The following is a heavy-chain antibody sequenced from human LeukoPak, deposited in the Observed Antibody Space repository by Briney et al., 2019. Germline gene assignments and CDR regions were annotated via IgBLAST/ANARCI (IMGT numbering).Heavy chain of an antibody. Sequence: SETLSLTCAVYGGSFSGYYWSWIRQPPGKGLEWIGEINHSGSTNYNPPLKSRVTISVDTSKNQFSLKLSSVTAADTAVYYCAKHYMGSSYNRAVDYWGQGTLVTVSS. CDR2: INHSGST. V-gene: IGHV4-34*01. CDR1: GGSFSGYY. D-gene: IGHD3-10*01. CDR3: AKHYMGSSYNRAVDY. J-gene: IGHJ4*02.